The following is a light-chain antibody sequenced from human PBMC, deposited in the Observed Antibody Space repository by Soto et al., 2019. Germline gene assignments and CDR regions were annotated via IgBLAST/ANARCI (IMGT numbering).Light chain of an antibody. V-gene: IGKV1-39*01. Sequence: IQMTQYPSSLSASVGGRVTITCRASQTISSYLNWYQQTPGRAPALLISAASTLQSGVPSRFSGSGSGTDFTITISSLQPEDFATYYCQQSCSSPYTFGQGTKLEIK. J-gene: IGKJ2*01. CDR3: QQSCSSPYT. CDR1: QTISSY. CDR2: AAS.